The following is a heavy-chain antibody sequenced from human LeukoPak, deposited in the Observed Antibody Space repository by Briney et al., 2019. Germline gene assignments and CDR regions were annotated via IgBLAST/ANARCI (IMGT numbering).Heavy chain of an antibody. J-gene: IGHJ4*02. D-gene: IGHD3-22*01. Sequence: SETLSLTCTVSGGSISSGGYDWSWLRQHHGKGLEWFVHIYYTVSTYYTPSLKSRVTISVDTSKSQFFLKLSSVTAADTPVYFCARDVESSGSPFYYWGERTLVTVSS. CDR1: GGSISSGGYD. CDR2: IYYTVST. V-gene: IGHV4-31*03. CDR3: ARDVESSGSPFYY.